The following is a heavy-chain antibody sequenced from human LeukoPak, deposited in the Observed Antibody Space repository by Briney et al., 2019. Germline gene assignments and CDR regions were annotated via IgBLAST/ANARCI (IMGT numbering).Heavy chain of an antibody. CDR3: ARELGLPNSPGYYYGMDV. J-gene: IGHJ6*02. CDR1: GYTFTSYG. Sequence: ASVKVSCTASGYTFTSYGISWVRQAPGQGLEWMGWISAYNGNTNYAQKLQGRVTMTTDTSTSTAYMELRSLRSDDTAVYYCARELGLPNSPGYYYGMDVWGQGTTVTVSS. CDR2: ISAYNGNT. D-gene: IGHD5-18*01. V-gene: IGHV1-18*01.